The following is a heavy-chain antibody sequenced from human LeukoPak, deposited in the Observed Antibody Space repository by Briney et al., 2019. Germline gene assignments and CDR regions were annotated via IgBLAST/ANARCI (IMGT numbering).Heavy chain of an antibody. CDR3: AKDTGIAVAGPYYYYGMDV. J-gene: IGHJ6*04. V-gene: IGHV3-43D*04. D-gene: IGHD6-19*01. CDR2: ISWDGGST. CDR1: GFTFGDYA. Sequence: PGGSLRLSCAASGFTFGDYAMHWVRQAPGKGLEWVSLISWDGGSTYYADSVKGRFTISRDNSKNSLYLQMNSLRAEDTALYYCAKDTGIAVAGPYYYYGMDVWGKGTTVTVSS.